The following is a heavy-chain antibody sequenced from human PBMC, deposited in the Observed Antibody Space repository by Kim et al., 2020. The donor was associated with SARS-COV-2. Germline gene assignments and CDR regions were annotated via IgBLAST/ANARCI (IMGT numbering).Heavy chain of an antibody. Sequence: ATEEGRFTVSRDNAKNTLYLQMSSLRTDDSAVYYCAKGLNYGDYGSFDYWGQGTLVTVSS. J-gene: IGHJ4*02. V-gene: IGHV3-33*06. CDR3: AKGLNYGDYGSFDY. D-gene: IGHD4-17*01.